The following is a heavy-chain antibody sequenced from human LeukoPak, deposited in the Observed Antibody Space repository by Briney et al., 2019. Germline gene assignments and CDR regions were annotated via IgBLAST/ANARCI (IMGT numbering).Heavy chain of an antibody. D-gene: IGHD6-13*01. CDR3: ARASSSWISYFDY. J-gene: IGHJ4*02. V-gene: IGHV1-2*06. CDR2: INPNSGDT. CDR1: GYTFTGYY. Sequence: GASVKVSCKASGYTFTGYYMHWVRQAPRQGLEWMGRINPNSGDTNYAQKFQGRVTMTRDTSISTAYMELSRLRSDDTAVYYCARASSSWISYFDYWGQGTLVTVSS.